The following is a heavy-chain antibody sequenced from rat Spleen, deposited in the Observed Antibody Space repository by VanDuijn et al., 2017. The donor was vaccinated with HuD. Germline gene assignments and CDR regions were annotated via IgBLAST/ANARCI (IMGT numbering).Heavy chain of an antibody. Sequence: EVQLVESGGGLVQPGRSLNLSCVASGFTFNNYWLTWIRQAPGKGLEWVASITNTGDITYYPDSVKGRFTIPRDNAKSTLYLQMNSLRSEDTATYYCTRAHYYYSGDKGFAYWGQGTLVTVSS. CDR2: ITNTGDIT. V-gene: IGHV5-31*01. CDR3: TRAHYYYSGDKGFAY. D-gene: IGHD1-1*01. CDR1: GFTFNNYW. J-gene: IGHJ3*01.